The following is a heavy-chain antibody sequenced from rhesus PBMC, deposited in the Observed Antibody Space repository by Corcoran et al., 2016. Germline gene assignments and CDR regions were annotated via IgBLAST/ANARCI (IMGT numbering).Heavy chain of an antibody. CDR2: IYGSGCTT. Sequence: QVQLQELGPGLVQPSETLSLPCAVSGGSISDSYYWIWIRQPPWKGLEWIGYIYGSGCTTYCNTSLKSRVTISTDTSKNQFALKLSSVTAADTAVYYCARDQRYGNSHRFDVWGPGVLVTVSP. CDR1: GGSISDSYY. D-gene: IGHD4-35*01. V-gene: IGHV4-106*01. J-gene: IGHJ5-1*01. CDR3: ARDQRYGNSHRFDV.